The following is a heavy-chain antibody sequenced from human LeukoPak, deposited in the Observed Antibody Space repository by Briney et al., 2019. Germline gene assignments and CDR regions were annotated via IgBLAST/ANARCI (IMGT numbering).Heavy chain of an antibody. CDR3: ASPSGYDYVRDYYYYGMDV. J-gene: IGHJ6*02. V-gene: IGHV4-39*07. CDR2: IYYSGST. Sequence: SETLSLTCTVSGGSISSSSYYWGWIRQPPGKGLEWIGSIYYSGSTYYNPSLKSRVTISVDTSKNQFSLKLSSVTAADTAVYYRASPSGYDYVRDYYYYGMDVWGQGTTVTVSS. CDR1: GGSISSSSYY. D-gene: IGHD5-12*01.